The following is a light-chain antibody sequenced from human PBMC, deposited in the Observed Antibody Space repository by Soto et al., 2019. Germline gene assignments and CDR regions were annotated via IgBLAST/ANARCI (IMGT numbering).Light chain of an antibody. CDR3: CSYAGSSTV. CDR1: SSDVGSYNL. J-gene: IGLJ2*01. CDR2: EGS. Sequence: QSALTQPASVSASPGQSITISCTGTSSDVGSYNLVSWYQQHPGKAPKLMIYEGSKRPSGVSNRFSGSKSGNTASLTISGLQAEDESDYYCCSYAGSSTVFGGGTKLTVL. V-gene: IGLV2-23*01.